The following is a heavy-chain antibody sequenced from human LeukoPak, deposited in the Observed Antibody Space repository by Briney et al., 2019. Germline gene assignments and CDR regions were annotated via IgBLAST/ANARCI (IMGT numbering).Heavy chain of an antibody. CDR3: ARERFASDYYMDG. D-gene: IGHD3-10*01. CDR2: INWNGGTT. Sequence: PGGSLRLSCAASGFIFNDYGMAWVRQAPGKGLEWVSGINWNGGTTVYADSVKGRFTISRDNANNSLYLQLDSLRAEDTAMYYCARERFASDYYMDGWGKGTTVTVSS. J-gene: IGHJ6*03. CDR1: GFIFNDYG. V-gene: IGHV3-20*04.